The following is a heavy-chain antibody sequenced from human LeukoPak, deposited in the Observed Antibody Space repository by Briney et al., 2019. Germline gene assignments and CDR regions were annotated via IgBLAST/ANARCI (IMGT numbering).Heavy chain of an antibody. V-gene: IGHV3-48*01. D-gene: IGHD6-19*01. CDR1: GFTFSSYS. J-gene: IGHJ4*02. CDR3: ARDIAVAGTGD. CDR2: ISSSSTI. Sequence: GGSLRLSCAASGFTFSSYSMNWVRQAPGKGLEWVSYISSSSTIYYADSVKGRFTISRDNAKNSLYLQMNSLRAEDTAVYYCARDIAVAGTGDWGQGTLVTVSS.